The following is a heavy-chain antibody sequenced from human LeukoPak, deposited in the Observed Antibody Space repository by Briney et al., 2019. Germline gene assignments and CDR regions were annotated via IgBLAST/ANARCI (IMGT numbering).Heavy chain of an antibody. CDR2: INPNSGGT. CDR3: ARADRLHGGPYLIGP. CDR1: GYSFTDYY. Sequence: GASVKVSCKTSGYSFTDYYMHWVRQAPGQGLEWMGWINPNSGGTSSAQKFQGSVTMTRGTSITTVYMEVNWLTSDDTAMYYCARADRLHGGPYLIGPWGQGTLVTVSS. J-gene: IGHJ5*02. V-gene: IGHV1-2*02. D-gene: IGHD3-16*01.